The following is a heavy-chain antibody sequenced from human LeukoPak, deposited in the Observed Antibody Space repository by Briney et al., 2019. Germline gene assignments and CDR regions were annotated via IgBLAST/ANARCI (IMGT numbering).Heavy chain of an antibody. CDR1: GGAISGFY. Sequence: SETLSLTCTVSGGAISGFYWSWFRQPPGKGLGWIGYIYSSGSTNYNPSLKSRVTISVDTSKNQFSLKLSSVTAADTAVYYCSTNQRGHPYFDYWGQGTLVTVSS. D-gene: IGHD1-14*01. CDR3: STNQRGHPYFDY. J-gene: IGHJ4*02. V-gene: IGHV4-59*01. CDR2: IYSSGST.